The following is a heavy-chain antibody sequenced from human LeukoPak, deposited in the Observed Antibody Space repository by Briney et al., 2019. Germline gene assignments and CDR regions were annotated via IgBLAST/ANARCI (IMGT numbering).Heavy chain of an antibody. CDR2: IYHSGST. CDR3: ATSTVTTVDAFDI. Sequence: SGTLSLTCAVSGGSISSSNWWSWVRQPPGKGLEWIGEIYHSGSTNYNPSLKSRVTISVDTSKNQFSLKLSSVTAADTAVYYCATSTVTTVDAFDIWGQGTMVTVSS. V-gene: IGHV4-4*02. CDR1: GGSISSSNW. J-gene: IGHJ3*02. D-gene: IGHD4-17*01.